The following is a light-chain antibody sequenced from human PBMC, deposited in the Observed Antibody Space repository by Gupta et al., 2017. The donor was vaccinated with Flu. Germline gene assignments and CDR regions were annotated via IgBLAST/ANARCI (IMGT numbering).Light chain of an antibody. V-gene: IGKV1-39*01. J-gene: IGKJ1*01. Sequence: DIQMTQSPSYLSASVGDRVTITGRASQSIDTHLNWYQQKPGSAPKFLIYGASRLQSGVPSRFSGGGSGTDFTLTISSLQPEDFAIYYCQQSYTTLWTFGQGTKVEIK. CDR3: QQSYTTLWT. CDR1: QSIDTH. CDR2: GAS.